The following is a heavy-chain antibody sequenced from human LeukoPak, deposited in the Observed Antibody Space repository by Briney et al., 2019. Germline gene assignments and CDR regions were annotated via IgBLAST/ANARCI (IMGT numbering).Heavy chain of an antibody. CDR2: ISWNSGSI. J-gene: IGHJ4*02. V-gene: IGHV3-9*03. CDR3: ARAPYDILTGFPLDY. Sequence: PGGSLRLSCAASGLTFDDYAMHWVRQAPGKGLEWVSGISWNSGSIGYADSVKGRFTISRDNAKSSLYLQMNSLRAEDMALYYCARAPYDILTGFPLDYWGQGTLVTVSS. CDR1: GLTFDDYA. D-gene: IGHD3-9*01.